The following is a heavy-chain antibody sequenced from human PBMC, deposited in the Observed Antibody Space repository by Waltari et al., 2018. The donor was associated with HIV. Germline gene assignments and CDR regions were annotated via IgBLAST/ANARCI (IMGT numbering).Heavy chain of an antibody. V-gene: IGHV4-39*07. CDR2: MFYTGSS. D-gene: IGHD1-26*01. CDR1: GASMRSSSYF. CDR3: ARDWDVTTACMDV. Sequence: QVKLQESGPGLVKPSETLSLTCVVSGASMRSSSYFWGWIRLAPGKGLEWIGSMFYTGSSYYNPSLKSRVNISIDTLNNQFSLKMTSVTAADTAVYYCARDWDVTTACMDVWGQGTTVTVSS. J-gene: IGHJ6*02.